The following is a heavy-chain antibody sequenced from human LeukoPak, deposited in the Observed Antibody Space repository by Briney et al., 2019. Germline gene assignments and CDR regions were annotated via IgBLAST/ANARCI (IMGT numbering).Heavy chain of an antibody. Sequence: GASVKVSCRASGYAFSTYGISWVRQAPGQGLEWMGWISGYNGDKDYAQKFQGRISMTTDTSATTAYMELRSLRSDDTALYYCARDLTTYGQRTYFDFWGQGTLVTVSS. CDR1: GYAFSTYG. D-gene: IGHD3-10*01. CDR2: ISGYNGDK. J-gene: IGHJ4*02. V-gene: IGHV1-18*01. CDR3: ARDLTTYGQRTYFDF.